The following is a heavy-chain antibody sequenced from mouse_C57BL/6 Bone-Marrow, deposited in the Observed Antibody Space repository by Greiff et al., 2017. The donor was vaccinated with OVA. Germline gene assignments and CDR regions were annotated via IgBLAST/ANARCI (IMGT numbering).Heavy chain of an antibody. V-gene: IGHV14-1*01. D-gene: IGHD1-1*01. CDR3: AIYGSSYEDY. J-gene: IGHJ2*01. Sequence: DVQLQESGAELVRPGASVKLSCTASGFNIKDYYMHWVKQRPEQGLEWIGRIDPEDGDTEYAPKFQGKATMTADTSSNTAYLQLSSLTSEDTAIYYCAIYGSSYEDYWGQGTTLTVSS. CDR1: GFNIKDYY. CDR2: IDPEDGDT.